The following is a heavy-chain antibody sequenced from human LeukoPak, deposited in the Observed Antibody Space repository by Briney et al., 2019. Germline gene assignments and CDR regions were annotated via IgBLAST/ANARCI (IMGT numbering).Heavy chain of an antibody. Sequence: PGGSLRLSCAASGFTFSSYSMNWVRQAPGKGLEWVSYISSSSSTIYYADSVKGRFTISRDNAKNSLYLQMNSLRAEDTAVYYCARDIVVVVAQGYYYYGMDVWGQGTTVTVSS. D-gene: IGHD2-15*01. J-gene: IGHJ6*02. CDR3: ARDIVVVVAQGYYYYGMDV. V-gene: IGHV3-48*04. CDR1: GFTFSSYS. CDR2: ISSSSSTI.